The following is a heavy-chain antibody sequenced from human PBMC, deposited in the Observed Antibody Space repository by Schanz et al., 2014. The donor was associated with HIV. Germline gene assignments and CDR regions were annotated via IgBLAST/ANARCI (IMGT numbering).Heavy chain of an antibody. D-gene: IGHD6-13*01. J-gene: IGHJ5*02. CDR3: AKDKSRHTYSSSSIFDP. CDR2: ISPTGGST. Sequence: EVQLLESGGGLVQAGGSLRLSCAASGFTFKSYAMSWVRQAPGKGLEWVPPISPTGGSTYYADSVKGRFTISRDNSKNTLYLQMNSLRPEDTAVYYCAKDKSRHTYSSSSIFDPWGQGTLVTVSS. V-gene: IGHV3-23*01. CDR1: GFTFKSYA.